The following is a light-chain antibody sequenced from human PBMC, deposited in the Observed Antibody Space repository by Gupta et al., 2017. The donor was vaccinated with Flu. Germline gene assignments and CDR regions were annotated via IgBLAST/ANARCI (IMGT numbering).Light chain of an antibody. V-gene: IGKV1-16*01. J-gene: IGKJ4*01. CDR1: QGLSYY. Sequence: PTSLSASVGDRVTVTCRASQGLSYYVAWFQHKPGQAPKSLIYAASRLQSGVPSRFSDSGSATDFSLTISNLQPEDFATYYCQQYHTYPPTFGGGTKVEIK. CDR3: QQYHTYPPT. CDR2: AAS.